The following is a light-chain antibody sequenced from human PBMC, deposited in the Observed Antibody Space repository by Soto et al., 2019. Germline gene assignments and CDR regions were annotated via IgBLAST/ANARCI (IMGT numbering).Light chain of an antibody. CDR3: QQSYNWPRT. Sequence: EIVMTQSPATLSVSPGQRATLSCRASQSVNSNLAWYQQKPGQPPRLLIYSASARVTGVPARFSGSGSGTEFTLTINSPQSEDFAVYYCQQSYNWPRTFGQGTKVEIK. J-gene: IGKJ1*01. V-gene: IGKV3-15*01. CDR2: SAS. CDR1: QSVNSN.